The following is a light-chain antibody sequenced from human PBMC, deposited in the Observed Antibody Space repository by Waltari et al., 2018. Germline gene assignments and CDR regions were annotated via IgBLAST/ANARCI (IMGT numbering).Light chain of an antibody. CDR1: QDISSY. Sequence: DIQMTQSPSSLSASVGDRVTITCQASQDISSYLNWYQQRPGKAPKLLIYDVSNLESGVPSRFSGGGSGTDFSFTISSLQSEDTATYYCQQYEDVPYTFGQGTKLMIK. V-gene: IGKV1-33*01. CDR2: DVS. J-gene: IGKJ2*01. CDR3: QQYEDVPYT.